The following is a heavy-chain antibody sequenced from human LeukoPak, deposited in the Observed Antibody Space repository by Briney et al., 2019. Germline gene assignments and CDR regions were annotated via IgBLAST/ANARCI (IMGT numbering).Heavy chain of an antibody. CDR3: ARATEGRWQLGGYFQH. V-gene: IGHV1-2*06. CDR1: GYTFTSYY. CDR2: INPNSGGT. J-gene: IGHJ1*01. Sequence: GASVKVSCKASGYTFTSYYMHWVRQAPGQGPEWMGRINPNSGGTNYAQKFQGRVTMTRDTSISTAYMELSRLRSDDTAVYYCARATEGRWQLGGYFQHWGQGTLVTVSS. D-gene: IGHD4-23*01.